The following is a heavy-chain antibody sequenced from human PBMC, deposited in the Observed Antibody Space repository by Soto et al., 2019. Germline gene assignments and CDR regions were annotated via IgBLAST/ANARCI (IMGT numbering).Heavy chain of an antibody. CDR2: IVGVFPTT. V-gene: IGHV1-69*06. Sequence: QVQLVQSGAEVKKPGSSVKVSCKTSGGSHATSWVRQAPGDGPEWLGWIVGVFPTTNKAEKSAGRVSIIADNTTGTASMEVCRLTSVATAVYYCAIVGPPRPGAFTYGYEGPFDYWGQGILVIVSS. D-gene: IGHD5-18*01. CDR1: GGSHA. CDR3: AIVGPPRPGAFTYGYEGPFDY. J-gene: IGHJ4*02.